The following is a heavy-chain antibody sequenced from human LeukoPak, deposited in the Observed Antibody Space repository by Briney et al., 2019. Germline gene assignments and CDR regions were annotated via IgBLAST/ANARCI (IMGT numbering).Heavy chain of an antibody. Sequence: GGSLRLSCAASGFTFSSYSMNWVRQAPGKGLEWVSYISGSSSTIYYADSVKGRFTISRDNAKNSLYLQMNSLRAEDTAVYYCARGYDSSGYCQRWDNYYFDYWGQGTLVTVSS. D-gene: IGHD3-22*01. J-gene: IGHJ4*02. V-gene: IGHV3-48*04. CDR2: ISGSSSTI. CDR1: GFTFSSYS. CDR3: ARGYDSSGYCQRWDNYYFDY.